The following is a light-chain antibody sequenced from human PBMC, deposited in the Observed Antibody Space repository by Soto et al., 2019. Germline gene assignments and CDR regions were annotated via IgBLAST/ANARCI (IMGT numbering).Light chain of an antibody. CDR2: GAS. CDR3: QQYGDSPYT. J-gene: IGKJ2*01. Sequence: EIVLTQSPGTLSLSPGERATLSCRASQSVSSNYLAWYQQKSGQAPRLLFSGASSRATGIPDRFSGSGSGTDFSLTITRLEPEDFAVYYCQQYGDSPYTFGLGTKLEIK. V-gene: IGKV3-20*01. CDR1: QSVSSNY.